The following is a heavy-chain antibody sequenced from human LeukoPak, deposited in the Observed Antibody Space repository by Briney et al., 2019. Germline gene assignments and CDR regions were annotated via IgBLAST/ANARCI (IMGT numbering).Heavy chain of an antibody. CDR1: FFTPCIHA. V-gene: IGHV3-23*01. J-gene: IGHJ4*02. Sequence: GGSQRLSCKTSFFTPCIHAITGARHAPGKQVDWVSAFSCCDGSKFYAASVKARFNISRHNTNNTLYMQMNSLKAEDTAVNYCTKGNWPRATGIYYFDYWGQGTLVTVSS. CDR3: TKGNWPRATGIYYFDY. CDR2: FSCCDGSK. D-gene: IGHD1-1*01.